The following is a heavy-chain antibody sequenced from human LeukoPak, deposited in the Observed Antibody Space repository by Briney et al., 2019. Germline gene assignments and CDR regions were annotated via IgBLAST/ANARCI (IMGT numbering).Heavy chain of an antibody. D-gene: IGHD3-10*01. V-gene: IGHV3-7*01. J-gene: IGHJ2*01. CDR1: GFAFSSYW. CDR2: IRQDGSEK. CDR3: ASPTADGGSRWYHDL. Sequence: PGGSLRLSCEASGFAFSSYWASWVRQAPGKGLEWVANIRQDGSEKYYVDSVKGRFTISRDNAKNSLYLQINSLRGEDTAVYYCASPTADGGSRWYHDLWGRGTLVTVSP.